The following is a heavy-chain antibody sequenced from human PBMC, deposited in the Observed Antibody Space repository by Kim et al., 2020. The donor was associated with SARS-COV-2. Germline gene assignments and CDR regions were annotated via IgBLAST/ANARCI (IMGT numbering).Heavy chain of an antibody. V-gene: IGHV3-30*18. CDR1: GFTFSSYG. D-gene: IGHD6-13*01. CDR2: ISYDGSNK. Sequence: GGSLRLSCAASGFTFSSYGMHWVRQAPGKGLEWVAVISYDGSNKYYADSVKGRFTISRDNSKNTLYLQMNGLRAEDTAVYYCAKLGAAGQVQGLGGYYYGMDVWGQGTTVTVSS. CDR3: AKLGAAGQVQGLGGYYYGMDV. J-gene: IGHJ6*02.